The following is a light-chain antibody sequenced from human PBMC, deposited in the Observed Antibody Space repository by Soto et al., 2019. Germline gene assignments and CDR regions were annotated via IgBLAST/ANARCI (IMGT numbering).Light chain of an antibody. CDR3: SSYTSSTTPYV. J-gene: IGLJ1*01. CDR2: DVS. Sequence: QSVLTQPASESRSPGQSITISCTRTTSDVGGYNYVSWFQQHPGKAPKLIIYDVSDRPSGVSNRFSGSKSGNTASLTISGLQAEDEADYFCSSYTSSTTPYVFGTGTKVTVL. V-gene: IGLV2-14*01. CDR1: TSDVGGYNY.